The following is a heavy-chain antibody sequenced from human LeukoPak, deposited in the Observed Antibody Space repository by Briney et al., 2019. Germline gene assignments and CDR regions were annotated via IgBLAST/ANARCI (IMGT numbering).Heavy chain of an antibody. CDR3: ARGPVGNYGDYLADY. Sequence: SETLSLTCAVYGGSFSGYYWSWIRQPPGKGLEWIGEINHSGSTNYNPSLKSRVTISVDTSKYQFSLKLSSVTAADTAVYYCARGPVGNYGDYLADYWGQGTLVTVSS. CDR1: GGSFSGYY. J-gene: IGHJ4*02. CDR2: INHSGST. D-gene: IGHD4-17*01. V-gene: IGHV4-34*01.